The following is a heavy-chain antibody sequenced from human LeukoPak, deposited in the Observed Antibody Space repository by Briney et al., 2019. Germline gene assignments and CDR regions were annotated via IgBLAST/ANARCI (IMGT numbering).Heavy chain of an antibody. Sequence: SGTLSLTCSVSGVSINSYYWSWLRQPPGRGLEWIGYILSSGTTHYQPSLKSRATISMDTSKNQFSLKLTSVTAADTALYYCARQWAFGAPDFWGRGMRVTVSS. CDR2: ILSSGTT. CDR1: GVSINSYY. J-gene: IGHJ4*02. CDR3: ARQWAFGAPDF. D-gene: IGHD3-16*01. V-gene: IGHV4-59*08.